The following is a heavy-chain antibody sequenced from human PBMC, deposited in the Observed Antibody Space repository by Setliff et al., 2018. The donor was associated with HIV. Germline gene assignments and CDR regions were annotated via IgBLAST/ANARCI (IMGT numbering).Heavy chain of an antibody. D-gene: IGHD2-2*01. Sequence: ASVKVSCKASGYTFAGYHMHWVRQAPGQGLEWMGWINPHSGGTKYAQKFQGRVTMTRDTSISAAYMELSRLRSDDTAVYYCARVDCSSTRCYAFDIWGQGTMVTVSS. CDR1: GYTFAGYH. CDR3: ARVDCSSTRCYAFDI. CDR2: INPHSGGT. V-gene: IGHV1-2*02. J-gene: IGHJ3*02.